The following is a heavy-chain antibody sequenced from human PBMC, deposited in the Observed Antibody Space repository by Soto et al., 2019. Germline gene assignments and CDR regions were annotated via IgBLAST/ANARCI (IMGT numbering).Heavy chain of an antibody. CDR3: TTYSSGWG. CDR2: IKGKTDGGTT. D-gene: IGHD6-19*01. CDR1: VFTFTNSF. J-gene: IGHJ4*02. V-gene: IGHV3-15*01. Sequence: SLSLSFASSVFTFTNSFMSWFRQAPGKGLEWVGRIKGKTDGGTTYYAEPVKGRLTISRDDSKNTLYLKMNSLKTEDTAVYYCTTYSSGWGWGQGTLVNVYS.